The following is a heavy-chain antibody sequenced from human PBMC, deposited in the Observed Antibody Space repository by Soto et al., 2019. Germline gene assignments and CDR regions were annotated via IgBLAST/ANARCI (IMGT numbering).Heavy chain of an antibody. CDR3: ARVKGITIFGVVTQGSRGMDV. CDR2: MNPNSGNT. CDR1: GYTFTSYD. D-gene: IGHD3-3*01. J-gene: IGHJ6*02. Sequence: ASVKVSCKASGYTFTSYDINWVRQATGQGLEWMGWMNPNSGNTGYAQKFQGRVTMTRDTSISTAYMELSSLRSEDTAAYYCARVKGITIFGVVTQGSRGMDVWGQGTTVTVSS. V-gene: IGHV1-8*01.